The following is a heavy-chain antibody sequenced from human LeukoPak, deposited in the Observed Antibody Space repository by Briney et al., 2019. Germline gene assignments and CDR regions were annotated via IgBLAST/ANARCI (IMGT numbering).Heavy chain of an antibody. V-gene: IGHV3-15*01. CDR2: IKSKTDGGTT. J-gene: IGHJ4*02. Sequence: GGSLRLSCAASGFTFSNDWMSWVRQAPGKGLEWVGRIKSKTDGGTTDYAAPVKGRFTISRDDSKNTLYLQMNSLKTEDTAVYYCTRDLSGVTGYTYGRGIDYWGQGTLVTVSS. CDR1: GFTFSNDW. D-gene: IGHD5-18*01. CDR3: TRDLSGVTGYTYGRGIDY.